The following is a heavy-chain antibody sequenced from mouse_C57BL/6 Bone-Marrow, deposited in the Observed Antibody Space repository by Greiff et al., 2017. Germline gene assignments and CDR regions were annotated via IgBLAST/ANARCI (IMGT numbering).Heavy chain of an antibody. V-gene: IGHV1-42*01. D-gene: IGHD6-2*01. Sequence: EVQLQESGPELVKPGASVTISCKASGYSFTGYYMNWVKQRPDKSLEWIGEINPSTGGTTYHPKFKAKATLTVDKSSRTAYMQLTSLTSEDSAVYYCARSGGSLAMDYWGQGTSVTVSS. J-gene: IGHJ4*01. CDR3: ARSGGSLAMDY. CDR2: INPSTGGT. CDR1: GYSFTGYY.